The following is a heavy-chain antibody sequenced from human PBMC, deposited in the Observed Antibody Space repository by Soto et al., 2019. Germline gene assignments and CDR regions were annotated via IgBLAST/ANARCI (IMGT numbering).Heavy chain of an antibody. CDR3: AAAPRY. CDR1: GGSISNYY. Sequence: QVQLQESGPGLVKPSETLSLTCTVSGGSISNYYWSWVRQPPGKGLEWIGYIYDSGSTNYNPSLTTRLTISVDTSKTQFSLRLTSVTAADTAVYYCAAAPRYWGPGTLVTVSS. CDR2: IYDSGST. D-gene: IGHD2-15*01. V-gene: IGHV4-59*01. J-gene: IGHJ4*02.